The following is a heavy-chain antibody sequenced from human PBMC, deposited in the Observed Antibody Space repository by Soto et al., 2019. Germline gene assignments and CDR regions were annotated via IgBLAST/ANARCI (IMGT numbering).Heavy chain of an antibody. CDR2: IYHSGST. CDR1: GDSISSSNW. D-gene: IGHD2-2*01. V-gene: IGHV4-4*02. Sequence: SETLSLTCAVSGDSISSSNWWTWVRQTPGKGLEWIGEIYHSGSTNYNPSLKSRVTISVDKSKNQFSLKLSSVTAADTAVYYCARTHCISTSCYGMDVWGQGTTVTVSS. J-gene: IGHJ6*02. CDR3: ARTHCISTSCYGMDV.